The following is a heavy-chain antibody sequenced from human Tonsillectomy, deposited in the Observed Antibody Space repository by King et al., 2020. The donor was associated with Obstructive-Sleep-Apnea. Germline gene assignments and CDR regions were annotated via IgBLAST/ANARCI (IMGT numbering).Heavy chain of an antibody. J-gene: IGHJ6*02. V-gene: IGHV4-34*01. CDR2: VSHRGST. CDR3: ARGLKAMSTVVGFGTYYYHGMDV. CDR1: GGSFSGYY. Sequence: VQLQQWGAGLLKPSETLSLTCAVYGGSFSGYYWSWIRQPPGKGLEWIGEVSHRGSTNYNPSLRSRVNISVDTSKNQFSLRLYSVTAADTAVYFCARGLKAMSTVVGFGTYYYHGMDVWGQGTTVTVSS. D-gene: IGHD4-11*01.